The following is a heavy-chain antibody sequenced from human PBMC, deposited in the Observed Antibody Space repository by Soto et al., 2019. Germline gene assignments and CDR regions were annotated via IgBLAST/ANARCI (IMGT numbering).Heavy chain of an antibody. CDR2: IFHSGST. Sequence: QVQLQESGPGLVKPSGTLYLTCPVSGGSISSNNWWSWVRQPPGKGLEWIGGIFHSGSTNYNPSLKSRVTISVDKSKNQFSLKLSSVTAADTAVYYCARDPVTTGGGYHYFGMDVWGQATTVTVSS. D-gene: IGHD4-17*01. CDR3: ARDPVTTGGGYHYFGMDV. CDR1: GGSISSNNW. V-gene: IGHV4-4*02. J-gene: IGHJ6*02.